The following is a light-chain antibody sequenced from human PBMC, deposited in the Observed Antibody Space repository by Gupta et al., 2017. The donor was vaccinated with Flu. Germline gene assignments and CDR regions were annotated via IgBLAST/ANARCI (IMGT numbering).Light chain of an antibody. V-gene: IGLV2-23*01. Sequence: QSALTQPASVSGSPGQSITISCTGTSSDVWTYNLVSWYQQRPGKAPKLMIYEGSKRPSGVSDRFSGSKSGNTASLTISGLQAEDEADYYCCSYAGSTYVFGTGTKVTVL. CDR2: EGS. CDR1: SSDVWTYNL. J-gene: IGLJ1*01. CDR3: CSYAGSTYV.